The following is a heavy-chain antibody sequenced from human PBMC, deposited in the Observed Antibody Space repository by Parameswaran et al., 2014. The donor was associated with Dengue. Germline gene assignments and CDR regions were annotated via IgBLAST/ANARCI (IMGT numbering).Heavy chain of an antibody. D-gene: IGHD6-13*01. CDR3: ARDTNIAAAGSNWFDP. CDR2: IYYSGST. Sequence: VRQAPGKGLEWIGYIYYSGSTYYNPSLKSRVTISVDTSKNQFSLKLSSVTAADTAVYYCARDTNIAAAGSNWFDPWGQGTLVTVSS. J-gene: IGHJ5*02. V-gene: IGHV4-31*02.